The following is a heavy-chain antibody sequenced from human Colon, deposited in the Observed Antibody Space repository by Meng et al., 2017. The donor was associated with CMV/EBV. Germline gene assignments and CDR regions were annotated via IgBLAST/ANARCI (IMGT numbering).Heavy chain of an antibody. V-gene: IGHV3-43*01. J-gene: IGHJ6*02. CDR2: ITWDGRNT. CDR1: GFAFDDYS. CDR3: AKEKEGRSGNDWPHYYFYPMDV. Sequence: GESLKISCAASGFAFDDYSMHWVRQAPGKGLEWVALITWDGRNTYYADSVKGRFTISRDNTENSLFLQMNSLTTADTALYFCAKEKEGRSGNDWPHYYFYPMDVWGQGTTVTVSS. D-gene: IGHD3-10*01.